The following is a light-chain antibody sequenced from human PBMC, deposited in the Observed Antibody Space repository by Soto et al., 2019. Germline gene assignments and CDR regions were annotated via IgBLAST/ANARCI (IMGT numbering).Light chain of an antibody. CDR1: QSVGTY. CDR2: DAS. J-gene: IGKJ4*01. CDR3: QQRVNWLT. Sequence: EIVLTQSPAILSLSPGERATLSCRASQSVGTYLDWYQQKLGQAPRLLIYDASNRATGIPARFSGSGSGTDFNLTISGLEPEDFAVYYCQQRVNWLTFGGGTKVEL. V-gene: IGKV3-11*01.